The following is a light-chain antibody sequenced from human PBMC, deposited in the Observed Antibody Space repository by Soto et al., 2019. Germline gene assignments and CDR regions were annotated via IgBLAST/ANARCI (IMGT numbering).Light chain of an antibody. Sequence: QSALTQPASVSGSPGQSITISYTGTNSDVGKYNYVSWYQQHPAKAPTLMIFEVSKRPSGVSNRLSGSKSGNTASLTISGLQAEDEAEYYCSSYTGSSTNTVVFGGGTKVTVL. CDR3: SSYTGSSTNTVV. V-gene: IGLV2-14*01. J-gene: IGLJ2*01. CDR2: EVS. CDR1: NSDVGKYNY.